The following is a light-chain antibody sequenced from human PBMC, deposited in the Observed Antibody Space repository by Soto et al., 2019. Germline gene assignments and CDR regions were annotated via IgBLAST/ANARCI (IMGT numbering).Light chain of an antibody. Sequence: EMVLTQSPGTLSLSPGERATLSCRASQSVGSNYLAWYQQKPGQAPRVLIYGASNRATGIPDRFSGSGSGTDFTLTISGLEPEDFAVYYCQQYGNVVTFGPGTRVDIK. J-gene: IGKJ3*01. CDR1: QSVGSNY. V-gene: IGKV3-20*01. CDR3: QQYGNVVT. CDR2: GAS.